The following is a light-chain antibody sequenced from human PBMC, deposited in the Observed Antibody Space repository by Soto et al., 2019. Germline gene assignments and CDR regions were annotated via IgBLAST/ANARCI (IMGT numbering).Light chain of an antibody. Sequence: EIVLTQSPGTLSLSPGERATLSCRASQRLSVTYIAWYQQKPGQAPRLLVQGASRRATGVPDRFSGSGSGTDFTLTISRLEPEDFQVYYCQRYGGSPTTFGQGTRVEIK. CDR2: GAS. J-gene: IGKJ1*01. CDR3: QRYGGSPTT. CDR1: QRLSVTY. V-gene: IGKV3-20*01.